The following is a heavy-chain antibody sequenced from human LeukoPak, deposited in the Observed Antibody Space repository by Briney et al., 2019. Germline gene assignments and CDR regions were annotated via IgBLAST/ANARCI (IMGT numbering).Heavy chain of an antibody. CDR3: ARSLPGTMLRGYGIDV. D-gene: IGHD3-10*01. CDR2: IYPGDSDT. Sequence: GESLKISCKVYGYSFTNYWIGWVRQMPGKGLELIGIIYPGDSDTRYRPSFQGQVTISADKSKSTAYLQWGSLKASDTAMYYCARSLPGTMLRGYGIDVWAQGTTVTVSS. CDR1: GYSFTNYW. J-gene: IGHJ6*02. V-gene: IGHV5-51*01.